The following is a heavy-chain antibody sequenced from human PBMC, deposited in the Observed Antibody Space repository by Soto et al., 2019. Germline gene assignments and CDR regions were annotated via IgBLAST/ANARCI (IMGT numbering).Heavy chain of an antibody. CDR3: ARDRTEEQLPHNWLDP. CDR1: GFTFNTYW. Sequence: PGGPLRLSCAVSGFTFNTYWMHWVRQAPGQGLVWVSRLNSYGSAADYADSVKGRFTISRDNAKSTLYLQMNAVRAEDTGVYYCARDRTEEQLPHNWLDPWGQGTLVTVSS. J-gene: IGHJ5*02. V-gene: IGHV3-74*01. CDR2: LNSYGSAA. D-gene: IGHD1-1*01.